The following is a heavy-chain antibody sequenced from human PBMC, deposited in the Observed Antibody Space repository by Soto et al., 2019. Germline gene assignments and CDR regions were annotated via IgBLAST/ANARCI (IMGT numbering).Heavy chain of an antibody. J-gene: IGHJ4*02. CDR1: GFTFDDYA. CDR2: ISWNSNII. CDR3: AKGGPDGFCSGGRCYFDY. D-gene: IGHD2-15*01. V-gene: IGHV3-9*01. Sequence: DVQLVESGGGLVQPGRSLRLSCAASGFTFDDYAMHWVRRVPGKGLEWVSSISWNSNIIGYADSVKGRFTISRDNAKNSLYLQMNSLRPEDTALYYCAKGGPDGFCSGGRCYFDYWGQGTLVIVSS.